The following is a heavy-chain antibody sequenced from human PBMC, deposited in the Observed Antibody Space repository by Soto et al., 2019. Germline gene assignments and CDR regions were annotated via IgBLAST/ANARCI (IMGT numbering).Heavy chain of an antibody. CDR2: INPNSGRT. V-gene: IGHV1-2*04. CDR1: GYTFTAYY. D-gene: IGHD3-16*01. Sequence: AASVKGSCKASGYTFTAYYIHWVRQAPGQPLEYVGWINPNSGRTNYAQKFQQWVTLTRDTSTSTAYMELSRLTSDASAVFYCARAANYGLMDYWGQGTLVTVYS. J-gene: IGHJ4*02. CDR3: ARAANYGLMDY.